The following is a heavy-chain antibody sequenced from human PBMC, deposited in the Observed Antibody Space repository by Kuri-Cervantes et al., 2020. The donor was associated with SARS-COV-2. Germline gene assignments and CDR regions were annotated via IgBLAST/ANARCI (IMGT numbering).Heavy chain of an antibody. J-gene: IGHJ3*01. D-gene: IGHD3-16*01. Sequence: GESLKISCTVSGYSISSGYYWGWIRQPPGKGLEWVSSISTSSRYVYYADSVRGRFTTSRDNAKTSLYLQMNSLKADDTAVYYCARAFSPAYTSSDSDAFDFWGRGTMVTVSS. CDR1: GYSISSGYY. CDR3: ARAFSPAYTSSDSDAFDF. V-gene: IGHV3-21*01. CDR2: ISTSSRYV.